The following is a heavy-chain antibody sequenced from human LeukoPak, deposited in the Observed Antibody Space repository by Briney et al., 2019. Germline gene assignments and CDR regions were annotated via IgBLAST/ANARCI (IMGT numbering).Heavy chain of an antibody. J-gene: IGHJ4*02. Sequence: SETLSLTCAVYGGSFSGYYWSWIRQPPGKGLEWIGEINHSGSTNYNPSLKSRVIISVDTSKNQFSLKLSSVTAADTAVYYCARRGYCSSTSCRRFDYWGQGTLVTVSS. D-gene: IGHD2-2*01. CDR2: INHSGST. CDR3: ARRGYCSSTSCRRFDY. V-gene: IGHV4-34*01. CDR1: GGSFSGYY.